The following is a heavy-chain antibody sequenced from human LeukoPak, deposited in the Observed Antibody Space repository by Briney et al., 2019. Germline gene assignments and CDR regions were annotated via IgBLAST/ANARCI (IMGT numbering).Heavy chain of an antibody. Sequence: SETLSLTCTVSGCSISSSRYYWGRIRQPPGKGLEWIGSIYYSGSTYYNPSLKSRVTISVDTSKNQFSLKLSSVTVANTAVYYCVSPPAANNMHQYYYGMDVWGQGTTVTVSS. CDR1: GCSISSSRYY. J-gene: IGHJ6*02. D-gene: IGHD2-2*01. V-gene: IGHV4-39*01. CDR3: VSPPAANNMHQYYYGMDV. CDR2: IYYSGST.